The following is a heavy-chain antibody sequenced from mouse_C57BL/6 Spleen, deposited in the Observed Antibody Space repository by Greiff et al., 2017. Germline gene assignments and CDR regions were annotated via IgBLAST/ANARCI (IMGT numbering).Heavy chain of an antibody. D-gene: IGHD4-1*01. J-gene: IGHJ4*01. CDR2: IYPGTGDT. CDR1: GYAFSSYW. Sequence: QVQLQQSGAELVKPGASVKISCKASGYAFSSYWMNWVQQRPGKGLEWIGQIYPGTGDTNYNGTFKGKATLTADKSSSTAYMQLRSMTSEDSAVDFYEKLGQGALDYWGQGTTVTVSS. V-gene: IGHV1-80*01. CDR3: EKLGQGALDY.